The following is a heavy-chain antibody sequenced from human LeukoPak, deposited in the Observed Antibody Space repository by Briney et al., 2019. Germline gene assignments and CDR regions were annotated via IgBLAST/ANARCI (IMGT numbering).Heavy chain of an antibody. CDR3: ARMAMDTEMVTNFFDL. Sequence: ASVKISCKASGYTFTSYYLHWVRQAPGQGLEWMGVIHPSGGSTSYAQKFQGRVTLTKDTSTSTVYIELSSLRSDDTAIFYCARMAMDTEMVTNFFDLWGQGTLVTVSA. CDR1: GYTFTSYY. V-gene: IGHV1-46*01. CDR2: IHPSGGST. D-gene: IGHD5-18*01. J-gene: IGHJ4*02.